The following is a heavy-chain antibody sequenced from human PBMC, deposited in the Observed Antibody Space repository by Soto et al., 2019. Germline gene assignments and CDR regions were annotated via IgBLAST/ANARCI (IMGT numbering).Heavy chain of an antibody. V-gene: IGHV1-18*01. J-gene: IGHJ4*02. CDR2: ISAYNGNT. Sequence: DSAQVSCKASGYTFTSYGISGVRQAPAQGLEWMGWISAYNGNTNHAQKLQGRVTMTTDTSTSTAYMELRSLRSDDTAVYYCARCPDYYYDSSGYYYIEFDYWGQGTLVTVSS. CDR1: GYTFTSYG. CDR3: ARCPDYYYDSSGYYYIEFDY. D-gene: IGHD3-22*01.